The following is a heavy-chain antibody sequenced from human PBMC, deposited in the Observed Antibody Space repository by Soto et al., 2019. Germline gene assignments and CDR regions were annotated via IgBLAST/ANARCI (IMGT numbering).Heavy chain of an antibody. Sequence: PLHSLKISFKASRYTFTNYLIGWVRQMPGKGLAWMWIIYDGDSDTINNPSFQGQVTISDDKSISTAYLQWSSLKASNASMYYCARVRDNVGYYPKHFDSCAQGT. D-gene: IGHD3-10*01. CDR2: IYDGDSDT. J-gene: IGHJ4*02. V-gene: IGHV5-51*01. CDR1: RYTFTNYL. CDR3: ARVRDNVGYYPKHFDS.